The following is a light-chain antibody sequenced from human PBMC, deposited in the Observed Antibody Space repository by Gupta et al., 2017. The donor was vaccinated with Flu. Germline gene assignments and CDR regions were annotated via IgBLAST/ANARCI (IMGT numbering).Light chain of an antibody. Sequence: TSSDVGGYNYVSWYQQHPGEAPKLMIYDVNKRPSGVPDRFSGSKSGNTASLTISGLQAEDEPDYYCCSYAGSYTWVFGGGTKLTVL. CDR3: CSYAGSYTWV. CDR2: DVN. J-gene: IGLJ3*02. CDR1: SSDVGGYNY. V-gene: IGLV2-11*01.